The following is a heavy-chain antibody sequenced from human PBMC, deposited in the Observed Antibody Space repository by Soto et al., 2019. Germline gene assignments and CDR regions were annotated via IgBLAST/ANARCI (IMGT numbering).Heavy chain of an antibody. CDR2: ISTYNGNT. D-gene: IGHD4-17*01. CDR1: GYTFTNNG. J-gene: IGHJ6*03. Sequence: QVQLVQSGAEVKQPGASVKVSCKASGYTFTNNGFTWVRQAPGQGLEWLGWISTYNGNTKYAQKVQGRLTMTTDTSTSTANMELTSLRSDDTALYYCARTTVTASYYYMDVWGKGSTVTVSS. V-gene: IGHV1-18*01. CDR3: ARTTVTASYYYMDV.